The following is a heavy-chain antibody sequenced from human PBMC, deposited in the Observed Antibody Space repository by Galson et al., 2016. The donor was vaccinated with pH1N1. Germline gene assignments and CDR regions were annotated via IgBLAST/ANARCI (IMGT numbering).Heavy chain of an antibody. CDR3: AHSLYGDYVGWFDP. Sequence: PALVKPTQTLTLTCTFSGFSLSTSGVGVGWICQPPGKALEWLALIYWNDDKRYSPSLKSRLTITKDTSKNQVVLTMTNMDPVDTATYYCAHSLYGDYVGWFDPWGQGTLVTVSS. J-gene: IGHJ5*02. CDR2: IYWNDDK. CDR1: GFSLSTSGVG. D-gene: IGHD4-17*01. V-gene: IGHV2-5*01.